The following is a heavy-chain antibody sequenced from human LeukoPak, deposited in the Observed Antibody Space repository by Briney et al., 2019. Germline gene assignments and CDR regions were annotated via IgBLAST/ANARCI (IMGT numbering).Heavy chain of an antibody. CDR1: GFTFSSYD. CDR2: ISSSSSTI. Sequence: PGGSLRLSCAASGFTFSSYDMNWVRQAPGEGLDWVSYISSSSSTIYYADSVKGRFTISRDNSKNTLYLQMNSLRAEDTAVYYCARGLIYYDSSGYSPPGPWGQGTLVTVSS. V-gene: IGHV3-48*01. CDR3: ARGLIYYDSSGYSPPGP. D-gene: IGHD3-22*01. J-gene: IGHJ5*02.